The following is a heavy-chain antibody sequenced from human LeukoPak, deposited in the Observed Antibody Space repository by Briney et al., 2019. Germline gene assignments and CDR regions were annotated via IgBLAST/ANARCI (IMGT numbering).Heavy chain of an antibody. V-gene: IGHV4-38-2*01. CDR3: ARAAAGSRYYFVY. CDR1: GYSISSGYY. J-gene: IGHJ4*02. Sequence: PSETLSLTCAVSGYSISSGYYWGWIRQPPGKGLEWIGSVYHTGSTYYNPSLKSRVTMSVDTSTNQFSLKLTSVTAADTAIYYCARAAAGSRYYFVYWGQGTLVTVYS. D-gene: IGHD6-13*01. CDR2: VYHTGST.